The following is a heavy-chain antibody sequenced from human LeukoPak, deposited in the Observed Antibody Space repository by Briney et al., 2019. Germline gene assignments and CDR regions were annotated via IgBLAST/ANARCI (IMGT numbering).Heavy chain of an antibody. J-gene: IGHJ4*02. Sequence: PGGSLRLSCAASGFIFSSYAMSWVRQAPGKGPEWVSTISGGGGTTYYADSVKGRFTISRDNSKNTLYLQMNSLRAEDTALYYCVRGGATTETYFDNWGQGTLVTVSS. D-gene: IGHD4-11*01. CDR1: GFIFSSYA. CDR3: VRGGATTETYFDN. CDR2: ISGGGGTT. V-gene: IGHV3-23*01.